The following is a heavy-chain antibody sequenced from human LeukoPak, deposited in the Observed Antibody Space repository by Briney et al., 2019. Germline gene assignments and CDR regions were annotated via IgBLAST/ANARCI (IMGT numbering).Heavy chain of an antibody. Sequence: GGSLRLSCAASGFNFIDYSMNWVRQAPGKGLEWISYIGISSGNTKYADSVKGRFTISRGKARNSLYLQMNSLRVEDTAVYYCARDHRYAFDNWGHGTLVTVSS. V-gene: IGHV3-48*01. D-gene: IGHD5-12*01. J-gene: IGHJ4*01. CDR1: GFNFIDYS. CDR3: ARDHRYAFDN. CDR2: IGISSGNT.